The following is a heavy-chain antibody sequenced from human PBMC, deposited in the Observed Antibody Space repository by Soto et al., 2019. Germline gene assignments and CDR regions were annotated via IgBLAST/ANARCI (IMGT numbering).Heavy chain of an antibody. Sequence: GGSLRLSCAASGFTFSSYSMNWVRQAPGKGLEWVSSISSSSSYIYYADSVKGRFTISRDNAKNTLYLQMNSLRAEDTAVYYCAKDRDVGVGYGMDVWGQGTTVTVSS. V-gene: IGHV3-21*01. CDR1: GFTFSSYS. D-gene: IGHD3-3*01. CDR2: ISSSSSYI. J-gene: IGHJ6*02. CDR3: AKDRDVGVGYGMDV.